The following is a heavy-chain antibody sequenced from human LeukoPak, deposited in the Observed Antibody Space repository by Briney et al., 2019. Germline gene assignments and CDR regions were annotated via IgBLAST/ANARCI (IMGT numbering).Heavy chain of an antibody. V-gene: IGHV3-48*01. J-gene: IGHJ5*02. CDR1: GFTFSSYS. Sequence: PGGSLRLSCAASGFTFSSYSMNWVRQAPGKGLEWVSYISSSSSSSSIYYADSVKGRFTISRDNAKNSLYLQMDSLGAEDTAVYYCARQVTTTWFDPWGQGTLVTVSS. CDR3: ARQVTTTWFDP. CDR2: ISSSSSSSSI. D-gene: IGHD4-17*01.